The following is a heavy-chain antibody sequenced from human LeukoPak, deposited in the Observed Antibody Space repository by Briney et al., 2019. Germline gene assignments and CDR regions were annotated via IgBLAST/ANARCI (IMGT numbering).Heavy chain of an antibody. CDR1: GFTFSSYA. CDR2: ISGSGGST. CDR3: AKFLRYYDSSGYNYFDY. J-gene: IGHJ4*02. Sequence: GGSLRLSCAASGFTFSSYAMSWVRQAPGKGLEWVSAISGSGGSTYYADSVKGRFTISRDNSKNTLYLQMNSLRAEDTAVYYCAKFLRYYDSSGYNYFDYWGQGTLITVSS. D-gene: IGHD3-22*01. V-gene: IGHV3-23*01.